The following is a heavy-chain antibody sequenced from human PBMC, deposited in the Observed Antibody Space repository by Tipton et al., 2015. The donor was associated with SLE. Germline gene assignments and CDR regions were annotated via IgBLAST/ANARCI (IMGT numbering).Heavy chain of an antibody. D-gene: IGHD3-22*01. V-gene: IGHV4-59*08. CDR2: IYYSGST. Sequence: TLSLTCTVSGGSISSYYWSWIRQPPGKGLEWIGYIYYSGSTNYNPSLKSRVTISVDTSKTQFSLKLSSVTAADTAGYYCARRLSSGHYFDYWGQGTLVTVSS. J-gene: IGHJ4*02. CDR3: ARRLSSGHYFDY. CDR1: GGSISSYY.